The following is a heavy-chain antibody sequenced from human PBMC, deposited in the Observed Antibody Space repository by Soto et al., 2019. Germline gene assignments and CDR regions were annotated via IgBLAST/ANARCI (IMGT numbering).Heavy chain of an antibody. CDR3: ARHKGYCSGVSCYGMDV. J-gene: IGHJ6*02. CDR2: IYPGDSDT. CDR1: GYSFTSYW. Sequence: PGESLKISCKGSGYSFTSYWIVWVRQMPGKGLEWMGSIYPGDSDTRYSPSFQGRVTISADKSINTAYLQWDSLKASDTAMYFCARHKGYCSGVSCYGMDVWGQGATVTVYS. D-gene: IGHD2-15*01. V-gene: IGHV5-51*01.